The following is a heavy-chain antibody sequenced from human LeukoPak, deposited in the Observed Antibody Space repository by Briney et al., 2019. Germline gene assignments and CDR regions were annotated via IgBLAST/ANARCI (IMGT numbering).Heavy chain of an antibody. V-gene: IGHV3-11*04. J-gene: IGHJ4*02. Sequence: GGSLRLSCAASGLTFSDYYMTWIRQAPGKGLEWVSSISGTGTTIYSADSVRGRFTISRDNAKNSLFLHMDALRAEDTAVYYCVKDLSKVVRGSFLESWGQGALVTVSS. D-gene: IGHD2-15*01. CDR2: ISGTGTTI. CDR3: VKDLSKVVRGSFLES. CDR1: GLTFSDYY.